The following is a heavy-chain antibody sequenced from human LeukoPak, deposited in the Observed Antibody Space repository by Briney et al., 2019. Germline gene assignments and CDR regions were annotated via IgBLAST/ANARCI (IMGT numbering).Heavy chain of an antibody. J-gene: IGHJ4*02. CDR3: ARDKVEDFGMISPAGYFDY. CDR1: GGSISSGSYY. CDR2: IYTRAIT. Sequence: SETLSLTCTVSGGSISSGSYYWSWIRQPAGKGLEWIGRIYTRAITHYNPSLKSRLTISVDTSKNQFSLKLSSVTAADTAVYYCARDKVEDFGMISPAGYFDYWGQGTLVTVSS. V-gene: IGHV4-61*02. D-gene: IGHD3-16*01.